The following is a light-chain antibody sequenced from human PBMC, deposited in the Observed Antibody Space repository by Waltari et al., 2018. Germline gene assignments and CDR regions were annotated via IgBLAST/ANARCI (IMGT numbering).Light chain of an antibody. CDR2: GKN. J-gene: IGLJ2*01. Sequence: SSELTQDPAVSVALGQTVRITCQGDSLRSYYASWYQQKPGQAPVLVIYGKNNRPSALPDRFSGSTSGNTASLTISGAHAEDEADYYCNSRDTSGNHVVFGGWTNLTVL. CDR3: NSRDTSGNHVV. CDR1: SLRSYY. V-gene: IGLV3-19*01.